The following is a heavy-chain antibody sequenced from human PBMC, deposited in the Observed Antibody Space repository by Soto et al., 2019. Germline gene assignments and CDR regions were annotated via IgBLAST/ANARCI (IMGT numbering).Heavy chain of an antibody. D-gene: IGHD3-22*01. CDR1: GFNFRSYE. CDR2: LRSSGSTI. V-gene: IGHV3-48*03. CDR3: ARDNYYDSSGYYRLTYAAFDI. Sequence: QPGGSLRLSCAASGFNFRSYEMNGVRQAAGKGREWVSYLRSSGSTIYCADSVKGQFTISRDNAKNSLYLHMNSLRAEDTAVYYCARDNYYDSSGYYRLTYAAFDIWGQGTLVTVSS. J-gene: IGHJ3*02.